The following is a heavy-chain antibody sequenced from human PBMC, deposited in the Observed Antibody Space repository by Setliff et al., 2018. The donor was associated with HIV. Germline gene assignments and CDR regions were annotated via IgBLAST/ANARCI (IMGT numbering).Heavy chain of an antibody. V-gene: IGHV3-30*07. Sequence: GGSLRLSCVASGFTFSNLAMHWVRQAPGKGLEWVSVISYDGSRTYYADSVKGRFTISRDNSKNTLYLQMNSLRVEDTAIYYCTKGVQRLRPYYFDSWGQGTLVTVSS. D-gene: IGHD4-17*01. CDR1: GFTFSNLA. CDR2: ISYDGSRT. CDR3: TKGVQRLRPYYFDS. J-gene: IGHJ4*02.